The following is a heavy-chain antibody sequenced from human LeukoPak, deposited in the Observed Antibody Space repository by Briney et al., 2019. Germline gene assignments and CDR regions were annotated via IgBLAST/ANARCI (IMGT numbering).Heavy chain of an antibody. CDR3: ARDPDSSDS. Sequence: GGSLRLSCAAPGFTFSSSAMSWVRQAPGKGLEWVSAISGSGGTTYYADSVKGRFTISRDNAKNSLYLQMRSLRAEDTAVYYCARDPDSSDSWGQGTLVTVSS. CDR2: ISGSGGTT. V-gene: IGHV3-23*01. CDR1: GFTFSSSA. J-gene: IGHJ4*02. D-gene: IGHD3-22*01.